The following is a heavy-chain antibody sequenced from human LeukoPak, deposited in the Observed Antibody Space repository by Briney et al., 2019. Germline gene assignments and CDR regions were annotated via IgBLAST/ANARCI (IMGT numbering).Heavy chain of an antibody. D-gene: IGHD6-6*01. J-gene: IGHJ1*01. Sequence: SETLSLTCTVSGGSISSSSYLWYWIRQPPGKGLEWIGSIYYSGSTYYNPSLKSRVTISVDTSKNQFSLKLSSVTAADTAVYYCAPDPRYSSSTGRSSSSGVYFQHWGQGTLVTVSS. CDR1: GGSISSSSYL. V-gene: IGHV4-39*01. CDR3: APDPRYSSSTGRSSSSGVYFQH. CDR2: IYYSGST.